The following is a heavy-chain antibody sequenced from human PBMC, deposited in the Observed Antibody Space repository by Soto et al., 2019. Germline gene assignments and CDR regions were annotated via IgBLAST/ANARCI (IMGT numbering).Heavy chain of an antibody. V-gene: IGHV3-15*07. D-gene: IGHD5-18*01. CDR3: TTDQGGYSYGYSD. J-gene: IGHJ4*02. CDR1: GFTFSNAW. CDR2: IKSKTDGGTT. Sequence: GGSLRLSCAASGFTFSNAWMNWVRQAPGKGLEWVGRIKSKTDGGTTDYAAPVKGRFTISRDDSKNTLYLQMNSLKTEDTAVYYCTTDQGGYSYGYSDWGQGTLVTVSS.